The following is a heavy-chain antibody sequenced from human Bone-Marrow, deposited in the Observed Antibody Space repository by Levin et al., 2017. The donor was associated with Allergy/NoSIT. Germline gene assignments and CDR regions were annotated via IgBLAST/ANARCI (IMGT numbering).Heavy chain of an antibody. V-gene: IGHV4-34*01. CDR3: AIWYYDFWSGSDAFDS. D-gene: IGHD3-3*01. J-gene: IGHJ3*02. Sequence: GSLRLSCAVYGGSFSGYYWSWIRQPPGKGLEWIGEINHSGSTNYNPSLKSRVTISVDTSKNQFSLKLSSVTAADTAVYYCAIWYYDFWSGSDAFDSWGQGTMVTVSS. CDR1: GGSFSGYY. CDR2: INHSGST.